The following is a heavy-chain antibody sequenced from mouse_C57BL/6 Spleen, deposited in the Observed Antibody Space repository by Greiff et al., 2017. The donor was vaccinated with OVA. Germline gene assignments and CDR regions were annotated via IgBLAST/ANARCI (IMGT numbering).Heavy chain of an antibody. CDR2: ISYDGSN. J-gene: IGHJ1*03. D-gene: IGHD4-1*01. V-gene: IGHV3-6*01. CDR1: GYSITSGYY. Sequence: DVQLQESGPGLVKPSQSLSLTCSVTGYSITSGYYWNWIRQFPGNKLEWMGYISYDGSNNYNPSLKNRISITRDTSKNQFFLKLNSVTTEDTATYYCARGGDWDWYFDVWGTGTTVTVSS. CDR3: ARGGDWDWYFDV.